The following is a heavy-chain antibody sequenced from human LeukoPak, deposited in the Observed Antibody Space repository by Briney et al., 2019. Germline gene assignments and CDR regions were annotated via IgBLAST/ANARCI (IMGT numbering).Heavy chain of an antibody. Sequence: SETLSLTCTVSGGSISSYYWSWIRQPPGKGLEWIGYIYYSGSTNYNPSLKSRVTISVDTSKNQFSLKLSSVTAADTAVYYCVRHVLLWFGELSHFDYWGQGTLVTVSS. CDR3: VRHVLLWFGELSHFDY. V-gene: IGHV4-59*01. CDR1: GGSISSYY. J-gene: IGHJ4*02. D-gene: IGHD3-10*01. CDR2: IYYSGST.